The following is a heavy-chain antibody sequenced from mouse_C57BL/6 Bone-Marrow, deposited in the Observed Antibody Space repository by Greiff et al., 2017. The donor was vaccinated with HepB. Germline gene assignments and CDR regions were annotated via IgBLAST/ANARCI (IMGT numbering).Heavy chain of an antibody. J-gene: IGHJ2*01. D-gene: IGHD2-1*01. Sequence: EVQLQQSGPELVKPGASVKISCKASGYTFTDYYMNWVKQSHGKSLEWIGDINPNNGGTSYNQKFKGKATLTVDKSSSTAYMELRSLTSEDSAVYYCARRWNGNPLWGQGTTLTVSS. CDR3: ARRWNGNPL. V-gene: IGHV1-26*01. CDR1: GYTFTDYY. CDR2: INPNNGGT.